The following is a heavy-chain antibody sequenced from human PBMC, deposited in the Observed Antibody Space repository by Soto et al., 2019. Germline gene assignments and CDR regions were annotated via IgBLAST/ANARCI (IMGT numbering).Heavy chain of an antibody. CDR2: ISAHNGST. Sequence: QVHLVQSGAEVKKPGASVKVSCKASGYTFTSYGITWVRQAPGQGLEWMGWISAHNGSTDYAQKLQGRVIVTRDTSTSTAYMELRSLISDDTAVYYGARGRYGDYWGQGALVTVSS. CDR1: GYTFTSYG. CDR3: ARGRYGDY. V-gene: IGHV1-18*01. J-gene: IGHJ4*02. D-gene: IGHD1-1*01.